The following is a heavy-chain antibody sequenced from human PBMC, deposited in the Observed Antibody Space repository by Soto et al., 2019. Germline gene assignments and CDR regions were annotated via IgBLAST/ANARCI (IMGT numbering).Heavy chain of an antibody. CDR2: IYYSGST. CDR1: GGSISSSSYY. CDR3: ARRDSSSWYYFDY. J-gene: IGHJ4*02. D-gene: IGHD6-13*01. Sequence: QLQLQESGPGLVKPSETLSLTCTVSGGSISSSSYYWGWIRQPPGKGLEWIGSIYYSGSTYYNPSLKSRVTISVDTSKNQFSLKLSSVTAADTAVYYCARRDSSSWYYFDYWGQGTLVTVSS. V-gene: IGHV4-39*01.